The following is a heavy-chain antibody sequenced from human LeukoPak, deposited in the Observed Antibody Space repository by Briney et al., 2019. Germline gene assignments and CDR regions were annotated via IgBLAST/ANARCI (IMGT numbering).Heavy chain of an antibody. CDR2: INHSGST. D-gene: IGHD3-9*01. CDR3: ARRGQVLRYFDWSYYFDY. Sequence: SETLSLTCTVSGGSISSSSYYWGWIRQPPGKGLEWIGEINHSGSTNYNPSLKSRVTISVDTSKNQFSLKLSSVTAADTAVYYCARRGQVLRYFDWSYYFDYWGQGTLVTVSS. CDR1: GGSISSSSYY. J-gene: IGHJ4*02. V-gene: IGHV4-39*07.